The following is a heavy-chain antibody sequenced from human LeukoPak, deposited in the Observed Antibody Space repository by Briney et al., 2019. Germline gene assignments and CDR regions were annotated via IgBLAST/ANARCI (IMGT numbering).Heavy chain of an antibody. D-gene: IGHD3-3*01. V-gene: IGHV3-33*06. J-gene: IGHJ4*02. Sequence: GGSLRLSCAASGFIFNNYGLIWVRQAPGKGLEWVAVIWFDGTNEDYADSVKGRFTISRDNSKNTLYLQMNSLRAEDTAVYYCAKETRVWSGIWNFDCWGQGTLVTVSS. CDR3: AKETRVWSGIWNFDC. CDR2: IWFDGTNE. CDR1: GFIFNNYG.